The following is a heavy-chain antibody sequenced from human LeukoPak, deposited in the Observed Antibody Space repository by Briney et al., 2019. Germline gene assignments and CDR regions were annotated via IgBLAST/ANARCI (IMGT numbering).Heavy chain of an antibody. CDR3: ARPRRTYYYDSSGL. V-gene: IGHV3-30-3*01. CDR1: GFTFSSYA. D-gene: IGHD3-22*01. J-gene: IGHJ4*02. CDR2: ISYDGSNK. Sequence: GGSLRLSCAASGFTFSSYAMHWVRQAPGKGLEWVAVISYDGSNKYYADSVKGRFTISRDNSKNTLYLQMNSLRAEGTAVYYCARPRRTYYYDSSGLWGQGTLVTVSS.